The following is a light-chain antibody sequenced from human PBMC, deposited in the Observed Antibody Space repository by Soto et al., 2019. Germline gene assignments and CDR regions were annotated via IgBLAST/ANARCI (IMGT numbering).Light chain of an antibody. Sequence: VLTQPASVSGSPGQSITISCTGTSSDVGGYNYVSWYQQHPGKAPKLMIYDVSNRPSGVSNRFSGSKSGNTASLTISGLQAGDEADYYCSSYTSSLYVFGTGTKVTVL. CDR3: SSYTSSLYV. J-gene: IGLJ1*01. CDR1: SSDVGGYNY. V-gene: IGLV2-14*01. CDR2: DVS.